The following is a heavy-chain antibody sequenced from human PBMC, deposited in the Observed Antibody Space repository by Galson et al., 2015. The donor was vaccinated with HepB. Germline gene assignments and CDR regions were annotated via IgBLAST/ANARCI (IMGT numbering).Heavy chain of an antibody. V-gene: IGHV1-18*04. CDR2: SSAYRDKA. CDR1: GYSFSNYG. J-gene: IGHJ5*02. CDR3: VRDWYWSGRNCVDCFDP. D-gene: IGHD2-15*01. Sequence: SVKVSCKASGYSFSNYGISWVRQAPGQGLEWLGWSSAYRDKANYAQIVQGRVTMTTDASTSTAYMELRSLTSDDTAMYYCVRDWYWSGRNCVDCFDPWGQGTLVTVSS.